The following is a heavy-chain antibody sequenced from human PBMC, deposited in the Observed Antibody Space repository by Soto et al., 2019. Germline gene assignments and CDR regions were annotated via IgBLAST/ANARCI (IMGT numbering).Heavy chain of an antibody. CDR2: IYYSGST. D-gene: IGHD6-13*01. Sequence: PSETLSLTCTVSGGSISSYCWSWIRQPPGKGLEWIGYIYYSGSTNYNPSLKSRVTISVDTSKNQFSLKLSSVTAADTAVYYCARLTSGYILAQKHFDPWGQGTLVTVSS. CDR1: GGSISSYC. V-gene: IGHV4-59*01. J-gene: IGHJ5*02. CDR3: ARLTSGYILAQKHFDP.